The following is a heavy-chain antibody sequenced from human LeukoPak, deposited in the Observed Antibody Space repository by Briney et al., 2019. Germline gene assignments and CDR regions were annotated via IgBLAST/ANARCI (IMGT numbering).Heavy chain of an antibody. CDR1: GFTFSDYY. V-gene: IGHV3-11*01. J-gene: IGHJ5*02. CDR2: ISSSGSTI. D-gene: IGHD3-9*01. Sequence: GGSLRLSCAASGFTFSDYYMSWIRQAPGKGLEWVSYISSSGSTIYYADSVKGRFTISRDNAKNSLYLQMISLRAEDTAVYYCARDEPYYDILTGYYHNWFDPWGQGTLVIVSS. CDR3: ARDEPYYDILTGYYHNWFDP.